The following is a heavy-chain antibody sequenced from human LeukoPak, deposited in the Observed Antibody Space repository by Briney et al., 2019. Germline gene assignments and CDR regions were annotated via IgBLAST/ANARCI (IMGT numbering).Heavy chain of an antibody. J-gene: IGHJ4*02. V-gene: IGHV3-23*01. CDR1: GFTFSSYA. Sequence: GGSLRLSCAASGFTFSSYALSWVRQAPGKGLEWVSAISGSGGSTYYADSVKGRFTISRDNSKNTLYLQMNSLRAEDTAVYYCAKDREPAVASPVDYWGQGTLATVSS. D-gene: IGHD5-12*01. CDR2: ISGSGGST. CDR3: AKDREPAVASPVDY.